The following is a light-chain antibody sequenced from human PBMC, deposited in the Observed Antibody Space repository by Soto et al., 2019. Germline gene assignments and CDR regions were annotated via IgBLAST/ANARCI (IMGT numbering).Light chain of an antibody. CDR2: AAS. CDR1: QDISDY. CDR3: LQDHSYPWT. Sequence: DIQLTQSPSFLSASVGDRVTITCRASQDISDYLAWYQQRPGKAPKLLIYAASTLQSGVPSRFSGSGSGTEFTLTISSLQPEDFASYYCLQDHSYPWTFGQGTKVEI. J-gene: IGKJ1*01. V-gene: IGKV1-9*01.